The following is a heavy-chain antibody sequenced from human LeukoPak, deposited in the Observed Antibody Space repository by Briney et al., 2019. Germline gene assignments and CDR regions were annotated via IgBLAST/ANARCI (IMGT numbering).Heavy chain of an antibody. V-gene: IGHV1-18*01. Sequence: ASVTVSCKASGYTFTSYGISWVRQAPGQGNEWMGWISAYNGNTNYSQKLQGRVTMTTDTSTSTAYMVLRSLRSDDTAVYYCARDGRLGMGRGVNAFDIWGQGTMVTVSS. D-gene: IGHD3-10*01. CDR3: ARDGRLGMGRGVNAFDI. J-gene: IGHJ3*02. CDR1: GYTFTSYG. CDR2: ISAYNGNT.